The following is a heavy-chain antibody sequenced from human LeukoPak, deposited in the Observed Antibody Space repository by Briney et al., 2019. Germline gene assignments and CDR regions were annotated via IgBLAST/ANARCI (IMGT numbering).Heavy chain of an antibody. V-gene: IGHV1-8*01. CDR2: MTPSSGSA. Sequence: GASVKVSCKTSGYRFTSYDISWARQATGQGLQWMGRMTPSSGSAEYAQRFQGRVTLTRDTASGTAYLELRSLSADDTAVYYCASSGSTSTAGTWEHFQHWGQGTLVTVSS. CDR3: ASSGSTSTAGTWEHFQH. J-gene: IGHJ1*01. D-gene: IGHD6-13*01. CDR1: GYRFTSYD.